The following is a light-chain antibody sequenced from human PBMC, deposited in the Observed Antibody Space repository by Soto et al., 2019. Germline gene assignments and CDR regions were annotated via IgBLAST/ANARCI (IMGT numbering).Light chain of an antibody. J-gene: IGKJ1*01. CDR2: EAS. CDR1: QSISSW. V-gene: IGKV1-5*03. Sequence: DIPMTQSPSTLSASVGDRITITCRASQSISSWLAWYQQKPGIAPKLLIYEASSLNSGVPSRFSGSGSGTEFSLTISSLQPDDFATYYCQQYNGYSRTFGQGTKVEIK. CDR3: QQYNGYSRT.